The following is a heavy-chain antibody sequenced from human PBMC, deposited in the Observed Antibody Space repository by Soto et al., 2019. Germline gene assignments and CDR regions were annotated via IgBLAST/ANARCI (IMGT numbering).Heavy chain of an antibody. CDR1: GYTFTSYA. Sequence: ASVKVSCKASGYTFTSYAMHWVRQDPGQRLEWMGWINAGNGNTKYSQKFQGRVTITRDTSASTAYMELSSLRSEDTAVYYCARVPYDFWSGYYAAFDIWGQGTMVTVSS. CDR3: ARVPYDFWSGYYAAFDI. V-gene: IGHV1-3*01. CDR2: INAGNGNT. D-gene: IGHD3-3*01. J-gene: IGHJ3*02.